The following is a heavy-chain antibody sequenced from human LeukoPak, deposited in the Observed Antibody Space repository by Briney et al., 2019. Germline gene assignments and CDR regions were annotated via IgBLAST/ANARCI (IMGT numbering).Heavy chain of an antibody. D-gene: IGHD2-15*01. CDR1: GGSISSYY. CDR2: IYYSGST. CDR3: VRELLGTGYNWFDP. Sequence: PSETLSLTCTVSGGSISSYYWSWIRQPPGKGLEWIGYIYYSGSTNYNPSLKSRVTISVDTSKNQFSLKLSSVTGADTAVYYCVRELLGTGYNWFDPWGQGTLVTVSS. V-gene: IGHV4-59*01. J-gene: IGHJ5*02.